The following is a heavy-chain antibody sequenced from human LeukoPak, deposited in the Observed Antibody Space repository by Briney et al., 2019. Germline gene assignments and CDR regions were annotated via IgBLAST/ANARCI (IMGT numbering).Heavy chain of an antibody. Sequence: KPSETLSLTCTVSGGSISSSSYYWGWIRQPPGKGLEWIGSIYYSGSTYYNPSLKSRVTISVDTSKNQFSLKLSSVTAADTAVYYCARGSVPYSSSWYHFDYWGQGTLVTVSS. CDR3: ARGSVPYSSSWYHFDY. V-gene: IGHV4-39*07. CDR1: GGSISSSSYY. D-gene: IGHD6-13*01. J-gene: IGHJ4*02. CDR2: IYYSGST.